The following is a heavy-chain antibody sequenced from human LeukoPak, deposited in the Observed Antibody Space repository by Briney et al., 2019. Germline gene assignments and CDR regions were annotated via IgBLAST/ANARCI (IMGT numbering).Heavy chain of an antibody. CDR2: ISWDGGST. D-gene: IGHD1-7*01. CDR1: VFTFDDYA. CDR3: AKDRGKHWNYDFDY. J-gene: IGHJ4*02. V-gene: IGHV3-43D*03. Sequence: PGGSLRLSCAASVFTFDDYAMHWVRQAPGTGLEWVSLISWDGGSTYYADSVKGRFTISRDNSKNSLYLQMNSLRAEDTALYYCAKDRGKHWNYDFDYWGQGTLVTVSS.